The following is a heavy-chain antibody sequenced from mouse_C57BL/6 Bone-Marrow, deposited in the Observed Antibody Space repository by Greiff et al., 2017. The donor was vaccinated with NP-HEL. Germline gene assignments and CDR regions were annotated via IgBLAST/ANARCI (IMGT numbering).Heavy chain of an antibody. CDR3: ARSLLLRDWYFDV. D-gene: IGHD1-1*01. J-gene: IGHJ1*03. Sequence: QVQLQQPGAELVRPGSSVKLSCKASGYTFTSYWMHWVKQRPIQGLEWIGNIDPSDSETHYNQKFKDKATLTVDKSSSTAYIQLSSLTSEDSAVYYCARSLLLRDWYFDVWGTGTTVTVSS. CDR1: GYTFTSYW. V-gene: IGHV1-52*01. CDR2: IDPSDSET.